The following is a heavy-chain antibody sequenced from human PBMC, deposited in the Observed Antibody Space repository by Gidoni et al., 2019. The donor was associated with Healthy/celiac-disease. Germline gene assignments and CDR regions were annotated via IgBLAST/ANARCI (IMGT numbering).Heavy chain of an antibody. CDR2: ISYDGSNK. Sequence: QVQLVESGGGVVQPGRSLRLSCAASGFTFSSYGMHWVRQAPGKGLEWVAVISYDGSNKYYADSGKGRFTISRDNSKNTLYLQMNSLRAEDTAVYYCAKDQDYYDSSGYYTDWGQGTLVTVSS. CDR1: GFTFSSYG. J-gene: IGHJ4*02. D-gene: IGHD3-22*01. CDR3: AKDQDYYDSSGYYTD. V-gene: IGHV3-30*18.